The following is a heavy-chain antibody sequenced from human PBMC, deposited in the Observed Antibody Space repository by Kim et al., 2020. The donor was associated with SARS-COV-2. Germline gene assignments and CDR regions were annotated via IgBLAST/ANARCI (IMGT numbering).Heavy chain of an antibody. CDR1: GYTFTNYG. CDR2: ISAYGKT. D-gene: IGHD3-9*01. J-gene: IGHJ4*02. V-gene: IGHV1-18*01. CDR3: ARDTTLEELRYLGPPGDY. Sequence: ASVKVSCKASGYTFTNYGISWVRQAPGQGLEGLEWMGWISAYGKTNYAQKVQGRVTMTTDTSTSTAYMELRNLRSDDTAIYFCARDTTLEELRYLGPPGDYWGQGTLVTVSS.